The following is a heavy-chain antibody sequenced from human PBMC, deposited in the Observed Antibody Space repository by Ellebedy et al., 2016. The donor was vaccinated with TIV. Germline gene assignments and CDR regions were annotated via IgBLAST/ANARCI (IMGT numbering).Heavy chain of an antibody. D-gene: IGHD4-23*01. CDR1: GGSISDYY. Sequence: MPGGSLRLSCSVSGGSISDYYWSWIRQPPGKGLEWIGYIYYTGSRNYNPTLKSRVTISVATSKNQFSLKLSSVTAADTAVYYCASRRQGYSVALDIWGQGTMVTVSS. V-gene: IGHV4-59*01. J-gene: IGHJ3*02. CDR2: IYYTGSR. CDR3: ASRRQGYSVALDI.